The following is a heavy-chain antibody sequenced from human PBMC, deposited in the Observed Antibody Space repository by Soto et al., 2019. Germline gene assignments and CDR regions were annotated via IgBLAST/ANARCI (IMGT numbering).Heavy chain of an antibody. D-gene: IGHD2-2*01. CDR2: IYSGGST. V-gene: IGHV3-53*01. CDR1: GFTVSSNY. J-gene: IGHJ4*02. CDR3: ARAARCSSTSCPPFDY. Sequence: GGSLRLSCAASGFTVSSNYMSWVRQAPGKGLEWVSVIYSGGSTYYADSVKGRFTISRDNSKNTLYLQMNSLRAEDTAVYYCARAARCSSTSCPPFDYWGQGTLVTVSS.